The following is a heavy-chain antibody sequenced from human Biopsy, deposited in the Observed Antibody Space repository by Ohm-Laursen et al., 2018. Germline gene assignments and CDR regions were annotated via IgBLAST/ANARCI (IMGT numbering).Heavy chain of an antibody. V-gene: IGHV4-59*04. Sequence: TLSLTCTVSGGSIGSFFWSWIRQPQGKGLEWIGSMHNSGSTYYNPFLKSRVTISIDAPKNQFSLMMIPGTAADTTVYYCVRHALRLGPKKNWFDTWGQGTLVAVSS. J-gene: IGHJ5*02. CDR1: GGSIGSFF. D-gene: IGHD3-16*01. CDR2: MHNSGST. CDR3: VRHALRLGPKKNWFDT.